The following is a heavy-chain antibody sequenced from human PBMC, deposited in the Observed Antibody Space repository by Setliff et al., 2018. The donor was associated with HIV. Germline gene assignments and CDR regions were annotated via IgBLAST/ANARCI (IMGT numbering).Heavy chain of an antibody. V-gene: IGHV3-21*01. J-gene: IGHJ6*03. CDR1: GFTFNEAW. D-gene: IGHD2-2*01. Sequence: PGGSLRLSCAASGFTFNEAWMNWVRQAPGKGLEWVASIISDSSYKSYADSVQGRFTISRDNADNSLYLDMNSLRAEDTGVYYCARDQEYVIVVAASMNMPGYLHYYYMDVWGRGSTVTVSS. CDR3: ARDQEYVIVVAASMNMPGYLHYYYMDV. CDR2: IISDSSYK.